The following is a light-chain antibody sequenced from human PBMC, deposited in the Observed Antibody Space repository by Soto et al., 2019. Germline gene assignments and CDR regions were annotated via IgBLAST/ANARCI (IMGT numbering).Light chain of an antibody. CDR1: QGIRSD. V-gene: IGKV1-17*01. CDR2: AAS. J-gene: IGKJ5*01. Sequence: DIQMTQSPSSLSASVGDRVTITCRASQGIRSDLGWYQQKPGKAPKRLIYAASRLQSGVPSRFSAGGSGTDFTLTISCLQSEDFATYYCQQYNTYPITFGQGTRLEIK. CDR3: QQYNTYPIT.